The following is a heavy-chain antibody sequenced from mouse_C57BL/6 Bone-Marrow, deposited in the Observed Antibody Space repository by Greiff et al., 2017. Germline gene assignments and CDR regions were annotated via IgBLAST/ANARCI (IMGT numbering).Heavy chain of an antibody. CDR1: GFTFSSSA. Sequence: VQLVESGGGLVKPGGSLKLSCAASGFTFSSSAMSWVRQTPENRLEFVATISDGVSYTYYPDNVKDRFTISRDNAKNNLYLQMSHLKSEDTAMYYCARSIYFPYFDYWGQGTTLTVSS. D-gene: IGHD2-1*01. CDR2: ISDGVSYT. V-gene: IGHV5-4*01. CDR3: ARSIYFPYFDY. J-gene: IGHJ2*01.